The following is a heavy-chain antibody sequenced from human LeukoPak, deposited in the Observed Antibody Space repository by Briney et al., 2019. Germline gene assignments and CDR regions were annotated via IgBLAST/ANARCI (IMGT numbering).Heavy chain of an antibody. D-gene: IGHD3-16*01. CDR3: AKASWVSSADAVL. CDR2: LRGNGDT. J-gene: IGHJ4*02. V-gene: IGHV3-23*01. CDR1: GFTFSSYA. Sequence: GGSLRLSCAASGFTFSSYAMSWVREAPARGLEWVSSLRGNGDTFYSDSVKGRFTLSRDDSRNTVYLQLNNLRVEDTAVYYCAKASWVSSADAVLWGQGTVVTVSS.